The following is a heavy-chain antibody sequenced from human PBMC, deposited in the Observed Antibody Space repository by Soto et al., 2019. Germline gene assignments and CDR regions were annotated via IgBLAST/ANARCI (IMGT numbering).Heavy chain of an antibody. Sequence: GGSPRLSCAASGFTFSTYARHWVRPAPGKGLEWVAVISYDGSNKYYADSVKGRFTVSRDNSKNTLYLQMNSLRAEDTAVYYCARAVLGNDAFDIWGQGTMVTV. V-gene: IGHV3-30-3*01. CDR1: GFTFSTYA. D-gene: IGHD1-20*01. J-gene: IGHJ3*02. CDR3: ARAVLGNDAFDI. CDR2: ISYDGSNK.